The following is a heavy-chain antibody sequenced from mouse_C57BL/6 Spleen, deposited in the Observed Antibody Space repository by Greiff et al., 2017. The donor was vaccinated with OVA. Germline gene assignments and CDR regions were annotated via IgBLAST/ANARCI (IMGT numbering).Heavy chain of an antibody. D-gene: IGHD1-1*02. CDR3: ARDYV. CDR1: GYTFTSYW. Sequence: QVQLKQPGAELVKPGASVKLSCKASGYTFTSYWMQWVKQRPGQGLEWIGEIDPSDSYTNYNQKFKGKATLTVDTSSSTAYMQLSSLTSEDSAVYYCARDYVWGQGTLVTVSA. V-gene: IGHV1-50*01. J-gene: IGHJ3*01. CDR2: IDPSDSYT.